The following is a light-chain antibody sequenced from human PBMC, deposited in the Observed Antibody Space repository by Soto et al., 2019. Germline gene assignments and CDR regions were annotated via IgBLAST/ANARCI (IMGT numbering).Light chain of an antibody. CDR3: LQDINYPWT. CDR2: GAS. V-gene: IGKV1-6*01. J-gene: IGKJ1*01. CDR1: QSINNR. Sequence: AIQLTQSPSTLSACIGDRVTLTCLASQSINNRLAWYQQKPGKPPKVLIYGASNLQSGVPPRFSGSGSGTDFTLAISSLQPEDSATYYCLQDINYPWTFGQGTKVDIK.